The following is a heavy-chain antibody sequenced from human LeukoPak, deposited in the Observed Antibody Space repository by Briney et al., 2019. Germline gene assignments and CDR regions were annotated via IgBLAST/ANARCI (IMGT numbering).Heavy chain of an antibody. J-gene: IGHJ4*02. CDR3: ARGSRPVVAANSFDY. CDR2: IKTDGSQI. CDR1: GFTFSSYW. V-gene: IGHV3-7*03. D-gene: IGHD2-15*01. Sequence: GGSLRLSCVASGFTFSSYWMTWVRQAPGKGLEWVANIKTDGSQIYYVDSVKGRFTISRDNAKNSLYLQMNSLRAEDTAVYYCARGSRPVVAANSFDYWGQGTLVTVSS.